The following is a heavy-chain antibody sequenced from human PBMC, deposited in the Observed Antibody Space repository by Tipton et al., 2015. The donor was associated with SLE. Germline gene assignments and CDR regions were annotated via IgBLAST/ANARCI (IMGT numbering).Heavy chain of an antibody. Sequence: SLRLSCAASGFTFSSYAMSWVRQAPGKGLEWVANIKEDGSETYYVDSVKGRFTISRDNAKSSLYLQVNSLRAEDTAVYYCASHSPYNFWSGYFGYWGQGTLVTASS. D-gene: IGHD3-3*01. CDR2: IKEDGSET. V-gene: IGHV3-7*01. CDR3: ASHSPYNFWSGYFGY. J-gene: IGHJ4*02. CDR1: GFTFSSYA.